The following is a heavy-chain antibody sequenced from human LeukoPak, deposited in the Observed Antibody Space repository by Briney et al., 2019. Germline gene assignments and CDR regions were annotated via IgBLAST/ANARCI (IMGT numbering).Heavy chain of an antibody. V-gene: IGHV4-34*01. J-gene: IGHJ4*02. CDR2: INHSGST. CDR1: GGSFSGYY. Sequence: SETLSLTCAVYGGSFSGYYWSWIRQPPGKGLEWIGEINHSGSTNYNPSLKSRVTISVDTSKNQFSLKLSSVTAADTAVYYCARDLNCSGGSCYPQDYWGQGTLVTVSS. D-gene: IGHD2-15*01. CDR3: ARDLNCSGGSCYPQDY.